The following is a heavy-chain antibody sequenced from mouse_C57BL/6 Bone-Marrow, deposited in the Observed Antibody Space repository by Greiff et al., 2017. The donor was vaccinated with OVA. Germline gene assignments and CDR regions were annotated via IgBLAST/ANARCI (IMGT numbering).Heavy chain of an antibody. CDR1: GFSLTSYC. Sequence: VQLKESGPGLVQPSQSLSITCTVSGFSLTSYCVHWVRQSPGKGLEWLGVIWSGGSTDYNAAFISSLSISKENSKSQFCYKMNRLQADDTAIDYCARNEGLRYWFDYWGQGTTLTVSS. CDR2: IWSGGST. V-gene: IGHV2-2*01. CDR3: ARNEGLRYWFDY. D-gene: IGHD2-4*01. J-gene: IGHJ2*01.